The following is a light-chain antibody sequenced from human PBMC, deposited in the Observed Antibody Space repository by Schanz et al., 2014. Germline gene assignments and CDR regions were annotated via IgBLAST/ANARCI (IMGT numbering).Light chain of an antibody. V-gene: IGKV3-20*01. CDR3: QQYGSSPPSPPYT. CDR1: QSVSSNY. CDR2: GAS. J-gene: IGKJ2*01. Sequence: EIVLTQSPGTLSLSPGERATLSCRASQSVSSNYLAWYQQKPGQAPRLLIYGASSRATGIPDRFSGSGSGTDFTLTISRLEPEDFAMYYCQQYGSSPPSPPYTFGQGTKLAIK.